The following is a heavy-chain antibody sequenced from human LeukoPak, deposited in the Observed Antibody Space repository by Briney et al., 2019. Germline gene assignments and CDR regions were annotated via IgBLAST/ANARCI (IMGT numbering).Heavy chain of an antibody. J-gene: IGHJ6*03. V-gene: IGHV4-39*07. CDR3: ARGRNYDFWSGYYYYYMDV. Sequence: PSETLSLTCTVSGGSISSSSYYWGWIRQPPGKGLEWIGSIYYSGSTYYNPSLKSRVTISVDTSKNQFSLKLSSVTAADTAVYYCARGRNYDFWSGYYYYYMDVWGKGTTVTVSS. D-gene: IGHD3-3*01. CDR2: IYYSGST. CDR1: GGSISSSSYY.